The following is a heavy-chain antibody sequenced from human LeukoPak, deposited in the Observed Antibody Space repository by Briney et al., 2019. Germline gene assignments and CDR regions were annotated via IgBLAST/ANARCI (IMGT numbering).Heavy chain of an antibody. CDR3: ATGGGGYNSYYYYYMDV. CDR2: FDPEDGET. CDR1: GYTFTGYY. Sequence: ASVKVSCKASGYTFTGYYIHWVRQAPGKGLEWRGGFDPEDGETIYAQKFQGRVTMTEDTSTDTAYMELSSLRSEDTAVYYCATGGGGYNSYYYYYMDVWGKGTTVTVSS. D-gene: IGHD5-12*01. V-gene: IGHV1-24*01. J-gene: IGHJ6*03.